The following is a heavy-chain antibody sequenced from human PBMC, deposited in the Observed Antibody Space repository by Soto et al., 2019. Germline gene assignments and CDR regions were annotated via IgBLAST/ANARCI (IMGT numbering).Heavy chain of an antibody. Sequence: QLQLQESGSGLVKPSQTLSLTCAVSGGSISSGGYSWSWIRQPPGKGMEWIGYIYNSGSNYYHPYLKSRVTTSVDGSKNQSSLKLSSVTAADTAVYYCAAGGGLPRYYWGQGTLVTDSS. CDR3: AAGGGLPRYY. CDR1: GGSISSGGYS. V-gene: IGHV4-30-2*01. J-gene: IGHJ4*02. CDR2: IYNSGSN. D-gene: IGHD5-12*01.